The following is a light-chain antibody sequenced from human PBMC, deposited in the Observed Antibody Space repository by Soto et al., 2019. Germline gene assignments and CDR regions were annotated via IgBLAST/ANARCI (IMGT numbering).Light chain of an antibody. V-gene: IGKV3-11*01. Sequence: EILLTQSPATLSLSPGERATLSCRASQSVSSYLAWYQQKPGQAPRLLIYDASNRATGIPARFSGSGSGTDFTLTISSLEPEDFAVYYCQQRSNWLTFGGGTKVELK. J-gene: IGKJ4*01. CDR3: QQRSNWLT. CDR2: DAS. CDR1: QSVSSY.